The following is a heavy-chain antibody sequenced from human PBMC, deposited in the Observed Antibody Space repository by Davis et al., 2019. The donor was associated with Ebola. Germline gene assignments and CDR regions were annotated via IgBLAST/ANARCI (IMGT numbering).Heavy chain of an antibody. V-gene: IGHV1-8*01. CDR2: MNPNSGNT. CDR1: GYTFTRYD. J-gene: IGHJ3*02. CDR3: ARGRGTMIVVVIGAFDI. D-gene: IGHD3-22*01. Sequence: ASVKASCKASGYTFTRYDINWVRQATGQGLEWMGWMNPNSGNTGYAQKFQGRVTMTRNTSISTAYMELSSLRSEDTAVYYCARGRGTMIVVVIGAFDIWGQGTMVTVSS.